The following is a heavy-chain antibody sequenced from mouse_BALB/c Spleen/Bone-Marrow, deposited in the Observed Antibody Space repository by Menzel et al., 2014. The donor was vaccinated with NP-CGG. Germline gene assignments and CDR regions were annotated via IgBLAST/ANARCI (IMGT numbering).Heavy chain of an antibody. J-gene: IGHJ2*01. Sequence: QVQLKHSGAELVKPGASVKLSCKASGYTFTNYDINWVRQRPEQGLEWIGWIFPRNGSTNYNEKFKGKATLTTDKSSSTAYMQLSRLTSEDSAVYFCARSNSVSTATDYWGQGTTLTVSS. CDR2: IFPRNGST. CDR1: GYTFTNYD. V-gene: IGHV1-77*01. CDR3: ARSNSVSTATDY. D-gene: IGHD1-2*01.